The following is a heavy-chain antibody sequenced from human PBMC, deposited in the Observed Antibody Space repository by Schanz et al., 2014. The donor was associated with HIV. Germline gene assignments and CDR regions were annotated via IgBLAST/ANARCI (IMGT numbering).Heavy chain of an antibody. Sequence: VQMLESGGGSVQPGGSLRLSCAASGFTFSSYGMYWVRQAPGKGLEWVAVISHDGSKKYYADSVRGRITISRDNSKNTLYLQMNSLRADDTAVYYCAKGWRGYSISSWVDYWGQGSLVTVSS. CDR3: AKGWRGYSISSWVDY. CDR1: GFTFSSYG. J-gene: IGHJ4*02. V-gene: IGHV3-30*18. D-gene: IGHD6-6*01. CDR2: ISHDGSKK.